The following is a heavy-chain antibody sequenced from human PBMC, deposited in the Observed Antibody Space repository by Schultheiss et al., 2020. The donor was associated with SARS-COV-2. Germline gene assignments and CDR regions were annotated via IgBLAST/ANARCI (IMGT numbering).Heavy chain of an antibody. Sequence: GSLRLSCTVSGGSVSSGSYYWSWIRQPPGKGLEWIGYIYYSGSTNYNPSLKSRVTISVDTSKNQFSLKLSSVTAADTAVYYCAGLALNYYDSSGYIDYWGQGTLVTVSS. CDR1: GGSVSSGSYY. D-gene: IGHD3-22*01. V-gene: IGHV4-61*01. CDR2: IYYSGST. CDR3: AGLALNYYDSSGYIDY. J-gene: IGHJ4*02.